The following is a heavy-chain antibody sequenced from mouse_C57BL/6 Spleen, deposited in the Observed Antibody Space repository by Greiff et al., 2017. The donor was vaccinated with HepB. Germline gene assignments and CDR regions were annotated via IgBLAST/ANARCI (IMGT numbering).Heavy chain of an antibody. Sequence: QVQLQQPGAELVRPGTSVKLSCKASGYTFTSYWMHWVKQRPGQGLEWIGVIDPSDSYTNYNQKFKGKATLTVDTSSSTAYMQLSSLTSEDSAVYYCARWGSYYAMDYWGQGTSVTVSS. J-gene: IGHJ4*01. CDR2: IDPSDSYT. CDR3: ARWGSYYAMDY. V-gene: IGHV1-59*01. CDR1: GYTFTSYW.